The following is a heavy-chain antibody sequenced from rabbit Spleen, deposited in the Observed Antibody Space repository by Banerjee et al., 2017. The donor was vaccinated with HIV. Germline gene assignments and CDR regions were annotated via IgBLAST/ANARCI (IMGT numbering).Heavy chain of an antibody. Sequence: QSLEESGGDLVKPGASLTLTCTASGFSLSSYYYMCWVRQAPGKGLEWIGYIEPVFGTTYYASWVNGRFTISSHNAQNTVYLQLNSLTAADTATYFCARGGLVNTYTFFNLWGQGTLVTVS. CDR2: IEPVFGTT. CDR1: GFSLSSYYY. D-gene: IGHD8-1*01. J-gene: IGHJ4*01. CDR3: ARGGLVNTYTFFNL. V-gene: IGHV1S40*01.